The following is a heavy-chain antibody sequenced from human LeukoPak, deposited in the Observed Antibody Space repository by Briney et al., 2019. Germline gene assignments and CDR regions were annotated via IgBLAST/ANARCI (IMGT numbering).Heavy chain of an antibody. Sequence: GASVKVSCKASGYTFTGYYMHWVRQAPGQGLEWMGWINPNSGGTNYAQQFQGRVTMTRDTSISTAYMELSRLTSDDTAVYYCARRSSSWYYFDYWGQGTLVTVSS. CDR2: INPNSGGT. CDR1: GYTFTGYY. CDR3: ARRSSSWYYFDY. D-gene: IGHD6-13*01. J-gene: IGHJ4*02. V-gene: IGHV1-2*02.